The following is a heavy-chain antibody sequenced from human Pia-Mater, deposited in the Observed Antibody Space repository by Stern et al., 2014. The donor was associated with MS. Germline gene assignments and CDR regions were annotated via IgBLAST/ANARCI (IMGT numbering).Heavy chain of an antibody. CDR3: AGGTVAGLFDY. CDR1: GGSINIGDYY. J-gene: IGHJ4*02. Sequence: VQLEESGPGLVKPSQTLSLTCTVSGGSINIGDYYRSWIRHLPGKGLEWIGYIYNIGSTSYNPSLKSRVSISVDTSKNQFSLNLNSVTAADTAVYYCAGGTVAGLFDYWGQGTLVTVSS. CDR2: IYNIGST. V-gene: IGHV4-31*03. D-gene: IGHD6-19*01.